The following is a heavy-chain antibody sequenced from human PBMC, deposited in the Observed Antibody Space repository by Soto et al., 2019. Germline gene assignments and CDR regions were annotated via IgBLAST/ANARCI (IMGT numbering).Heavy chain of an antibody. Sequence: GGAPSPSCADSRFPFSTYFIHLVPPAPGKGLEWVAHISSDGNNKYYADSVKGRFTISRDNFKNSLYLQMSSLRADDTAVYYCARDGPHISIFGYGDYWGQGNLVTVSS. V-gene: IGHV3-30-3*01. D-gene: IGHD3-3*01. CDR2: ISSDGNNK. J-gene: IGHJ4*02. CDR1: RFPFSTYF. CDR3: ARDGPHISIFGYGDY.